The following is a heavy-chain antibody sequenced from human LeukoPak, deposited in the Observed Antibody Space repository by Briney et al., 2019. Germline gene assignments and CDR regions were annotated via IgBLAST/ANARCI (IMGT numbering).Heavy chain of an antibody. D-gene: IGHD5-12*01. CDR1: GGSISGYF. CDR3: ARGTEKTRISGYYSFDH. J-gene: IGHJ4*02. V-gene: IGHV4-4*07. CDR2: VYTSGTT. Sequence: SETLSLTCTVSGGSISGYFWTWIRQPAGKELEWIGRVYTSGTTYYNPSLESRVTISLDTFNIQFPLRVTSVTAADTAIYYCARGTEKTRISGYYSFDHWGRGLLVTVSS.